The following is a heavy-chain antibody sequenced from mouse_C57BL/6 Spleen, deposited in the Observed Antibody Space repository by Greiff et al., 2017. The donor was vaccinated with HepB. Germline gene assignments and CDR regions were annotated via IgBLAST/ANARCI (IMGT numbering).Heavy chain of an antibody. CDR2: INPNNGGT. CDR1: GYTFTDYY. V-gene: IGHV1-26*01. Sequence: VQLQQSGPELVKPGASVKISCKASGYTFTDYYMNGVKQSHGKSLEWIGDINPNNGGTSYNQKFKGKATLTVDKSSSTAYMELRSLTSEDSAVYYCARGDGNPWFAYWGQGTLVTVSA. CDR3: ARGDGNPWFAY. D-gene: IGHD2-1*01. J-gene: IGHJ3*01.